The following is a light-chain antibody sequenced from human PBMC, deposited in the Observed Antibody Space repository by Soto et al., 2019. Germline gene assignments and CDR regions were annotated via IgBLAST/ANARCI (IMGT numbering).Light chain of an antibody. CDR3: SSYTSSTHVV. V-gene: IGLV2-14*03. CDR1: SSDVGGYNY. Sequence: QSVLTQPASVSGSPGQSITISCTGTSSDVGGYNYVSWYQQHPDKAPKLMIFDVSSRPSGVSNRFSGSKPGSTASLTISGLQAEDEADYYCSSYTSSTHVVFGGGTQLTVL. J-gene: IGLJ2*01. CDR2: DVS.